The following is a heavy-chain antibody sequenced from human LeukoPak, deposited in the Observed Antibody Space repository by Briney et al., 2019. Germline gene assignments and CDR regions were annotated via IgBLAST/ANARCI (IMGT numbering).Heavy chain of an antibody. CDR1: GFTFSSYA. V-gene: IGHV3-23*01. J-gene: IGHJ4*02. CDR3: AKHATVTTNHFDY. D-gene: IGHD4-17*01. CDR2: ISGSGGST. Sequence: PGGSLRLSCAASGFTFSSYAMSWVRQAPRKGLEWVSAISGSGGSTYYADSVKGRFTISRDNSKNTLHLQMDSLRAEDTAVYYCAKHATVTTNHFDYWGQGTLVTVSS.